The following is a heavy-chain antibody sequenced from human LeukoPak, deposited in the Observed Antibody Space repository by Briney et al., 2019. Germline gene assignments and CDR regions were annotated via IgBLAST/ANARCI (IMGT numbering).Heavy chain of an antibody. CDR2: IYGNGSST. CDR3: AKDLVTVDAFDI. Sequence: GGSLTLSCAASGFAFSTYAMSWVRQAPGKGLEWVSSIYGNGSSTYYADSGRGRSTIARNHYKNTLYTQMTSLRAEDTAVYYCAKDLVTVDAFDIWGQGTMVTVSS. V-gene: IGHV3-23*01. D-gene: IGHD2-21*02. J-gene: IGHJ3*02. CDR1: GFAFSTYA.